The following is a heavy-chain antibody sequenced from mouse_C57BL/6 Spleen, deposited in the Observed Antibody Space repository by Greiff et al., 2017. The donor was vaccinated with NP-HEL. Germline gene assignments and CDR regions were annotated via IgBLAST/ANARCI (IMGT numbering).Heavy chain of an antibody. V-gene: IGHV1-63*01. CDR1: GYTFTNYW. D-gene: IGHD2-4*01. CDR2: IYPGGGYT. J-gene: IGHJ3*01. CDR3: ARDDYGSWFAY. Sequence: VKLQESGAELVRPGTSVKMSCKASGYTFTNYWIGWAKQRPGHGLEWIGDIYPGGGYTNYNEKFKGKATLTADKSSSTAYMQFSSLTSEDSAIYYCARDDYGSWFAYWGQGTLVTVSA.